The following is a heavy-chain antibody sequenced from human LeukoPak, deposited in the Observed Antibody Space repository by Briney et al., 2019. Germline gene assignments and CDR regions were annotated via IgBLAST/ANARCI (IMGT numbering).Heavy chain of an antibody. Sequence: GASVKLSCKASGGTFSSYAISWVRQAPGQGLEWRGGIIPIFGTANYAQKYQGRVTITTDESTSTAYMELSSLRSEDTAVYYCARHAGPLGYCSSTSCLNWFDPWGQGTLVTVSS. CDR3: ARHAGPLGYCSSTSCLNWFDP. J-gene: IGHJ5*02. D-gene: IGHD2-2*01. CDR2: IIPIFGTA. CDR1: GGTFSSYA. V-gene: IGHV1-69*05.